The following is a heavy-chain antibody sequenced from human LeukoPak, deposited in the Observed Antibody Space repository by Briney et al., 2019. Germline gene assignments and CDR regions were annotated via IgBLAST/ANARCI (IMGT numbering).Heavy chain of an antibody. V-gene: IGHV3-30*02. CDR1: GFIFSSYG. CDR2: IRYNGSNK. CDR3: AKNDYSYGGASDI. Sequence: GGSLRLSCAASGFIFSSYGMHWVRQAPGTGLEWVAFIRYNGSNKFYADSVKGRFTISRDNSKNTLYLQMNSLRGEDMAVYYCAKNDYSYGGASDIWGQGTMVTVSS. D-gene: IGHD4-11*01. J-gene: IGHJ3*02.